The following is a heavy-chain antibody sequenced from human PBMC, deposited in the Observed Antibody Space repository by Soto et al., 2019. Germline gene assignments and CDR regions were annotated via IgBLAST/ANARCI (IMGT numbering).Heavy chain of an antibody. J-gene: IGHJ4*02. D-gene: IGHD2-2*01. CDR1: GFTFSSYA. V-gene: IGHV3-30-3*01. Sequence: GGSLRLSCAASGFTFSSYAMHWVRQAPGKGLEWVAVISYDGSNKYYADSVKGRFTISRDNSKNTLYLQMNSLRAEDTAVYYCASEVRSRQDYWGQGTLVTVSS. CDR2: ISYDGSNK. CDR3: ASEVRSRQDY.